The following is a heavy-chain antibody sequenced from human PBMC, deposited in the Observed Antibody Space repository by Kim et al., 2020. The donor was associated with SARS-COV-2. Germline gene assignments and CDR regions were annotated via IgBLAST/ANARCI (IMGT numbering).Heavy chain of an antibody. Sequence: DSVKGRFTISRDNSKNTLYLQMNSLRAEDTAVYYCAKVESTAAAGNWFDPWGQGTLVTVSS. V-gene: IGHV3-23*01. CDR3: AKVESTAAAGNWFDP. D-gene: IGHD6-13*01. J-gene: IGHJ5*02.